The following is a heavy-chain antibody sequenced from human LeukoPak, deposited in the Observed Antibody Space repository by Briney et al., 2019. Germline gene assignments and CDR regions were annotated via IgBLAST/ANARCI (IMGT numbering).Heavy chain of an antibody. CDR2: ISDSSRSI. CDR1: RFIFSIYS. D-gene: IGHD1-7*01. CDR3: DSGASNWNYDRDFDI. J-gene: IGHJ3*02. V-gene: IGHV3-48*04. Sequence: GVSVTLSCTACRFIFSIYSVLCLPEAPGGAGVGLSYISDSSRSIYYAYSVKGVFTISRDTTENSLYLQKNSLSAEDTAVYYCDSGASNWNYDRDFDIWGQGTMVAVSS.